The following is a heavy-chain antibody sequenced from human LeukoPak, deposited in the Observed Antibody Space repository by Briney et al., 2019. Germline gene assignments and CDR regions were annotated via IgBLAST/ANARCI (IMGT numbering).Heavy chain of an antibody. CDR1: GFIFSDYD. CDR2: IGTGVDT. CDR3: ASLDTAAIRTGGY. V-gene: IGHV3-13*01. D-gene: IGHD5-18*01. Sequence: GGSLRLSCVASGFIFSDYDMHWVRQAPGKGLEWVSHIGTGVDTHFSDSVKGRFTISRDSARNSLYLQMSSLKADDTAVYYCASLDTAAIRTGGYWGQGTLVTVSS. J-gene: IGHJ4*02.